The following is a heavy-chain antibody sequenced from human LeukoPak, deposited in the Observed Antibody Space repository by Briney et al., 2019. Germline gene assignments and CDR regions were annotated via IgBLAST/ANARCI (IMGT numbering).Heavy chain of an antibody. CDR3: ARDLMGHSRTTIVGAFDI. CDR1: GFTFSSYA. J-gene: IGHJ3*02. CDR2: ISYDGSNK. D-gene: IGHD1/OR15-1a*01. Sequence: GGSLRLPCAASGFTFSSYAMHWVRQAPGKGLVWVAVISYDGSNKYYADSVKGRFTISRDNSKNMLYLQMNSLRDADTAVYYCARDLMGHSRTTIVGAFDIWGHGTLVTVSS. V-gene: IGHV3-30*04.